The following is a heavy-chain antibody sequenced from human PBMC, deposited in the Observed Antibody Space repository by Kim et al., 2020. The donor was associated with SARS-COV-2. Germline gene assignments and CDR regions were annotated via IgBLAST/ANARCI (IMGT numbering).Heavy chain of an antibody. CDR2: INTDTENP. Sequence: ASVKVSCKASGYTFISYGVNWVRQAPGQGLEWMGWINTDTENPTYAQGSTGRIVFSLDTSVSTAYLQISSLKAEDTAIYYCARAVRDWDLDYLGQGTLVT. V-gene: IGHV7-4-1*02. CDR3: ARAVRDWDLDY. J-gene: IGHJ4*02. D-gene: IGHD2-21*02. CDR1: GYTFISYG.